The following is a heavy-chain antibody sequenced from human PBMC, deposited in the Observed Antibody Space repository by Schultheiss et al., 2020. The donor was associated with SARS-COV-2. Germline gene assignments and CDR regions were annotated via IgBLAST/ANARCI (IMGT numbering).Heavy chain of an antibody. CDR2: ISYDGSNT. CDR1: GFTFSSYA. CDR3: ARVRDGSYLSDAFDI. V-gene: IGHV3-30*01. Sequence: GESLKISCAASGFTFSSYAMYWVRQAPGKGLEWVAVISYDGSNTYYADSVKGRFTVSRDNSKNTLYLQMNSLRAEDTAVYYCARVRDGSYLSDAFDIWGQGTMVTVSS. D-gene: IGHD1-26*01. J-gene: IGHJ3*02.